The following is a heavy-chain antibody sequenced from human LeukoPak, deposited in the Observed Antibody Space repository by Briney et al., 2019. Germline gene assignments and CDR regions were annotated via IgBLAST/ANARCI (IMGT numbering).Heavy chain of an antibody. CDR3: ARSGYYYGSGSYYDY. CDR1: GFTFSSYA. V-gene: IGHV3-30*04. J-gene: IGHJ4*02. CDR2: ISYDGSNK. Sequence: GGSLRLSCAASGFTFSSYAMQWVRQAPGKGLEWVAVISYDGSNKYYADSVKGRFTISRDNSKNTLYLEMSSLRAEDTAVYYCARSGYYYGSGSYYDYWGQGTLVTVSS. D-gene: IGHD3-10*01.